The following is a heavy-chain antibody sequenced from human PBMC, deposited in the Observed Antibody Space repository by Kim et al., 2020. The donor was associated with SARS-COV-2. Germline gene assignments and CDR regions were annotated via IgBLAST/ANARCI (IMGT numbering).Heavy chain of an antibody. J-gene: IGHJ4*02. D-gene: IGHD2-2*01. CDR3: ARGGPPRYCSSTSCYPPANFDY. CDR1: GFTFSSYA. V-gene: IGHV3-30*04. Sequence: GGSLRLSCAASGFTFSSYAMHWVRQAPGKGLEWVAVISYDGSNKYYAASVKGRFTISRDNSKNTRYLQMNSMRAEDTAVYYCARGGPPRYCSSTSCYPPANFDYWGQGTLVTVSS. CDR2: ISYDGSNK.